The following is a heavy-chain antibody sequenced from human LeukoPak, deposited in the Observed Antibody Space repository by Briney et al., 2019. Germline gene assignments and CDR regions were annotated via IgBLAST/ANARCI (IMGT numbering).Heavy chain of an antibody. Sequence: ASVKVSCKASGYTFTSYDINWVRQATGQGLEWMGWINPNSGGTNYAQKFQGKVTMTRDTSISTAYMELSRLRSDDTAVYYCARGNYDTRSGFDYWGQGTLVTVSS. J-gene: IGHJ4*02. CDR3: ARGNYDTRSGFDY. CDR2: INPNSGGT. V-gene: IGHV1-2*02. D-gene: IGHD3-22*01. CDR1: GYTFTSYD.